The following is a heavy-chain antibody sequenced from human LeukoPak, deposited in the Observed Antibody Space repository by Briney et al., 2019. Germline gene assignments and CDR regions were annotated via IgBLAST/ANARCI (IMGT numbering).Heavy chain of an antibody. CDR2: IYPGDSDT. CDR1: GYRFTSYW. Sequence: GESLKISCKGSGYRFTSYWIGWVRQMPGKGLEWMGIIYPGDSDTRYSPSFQGQVTISADRSISTAYLQWSSLKASDTAMYYCARRAPGDIVVGDYWGQGTLVTVSS. D-gene: IGHD2-2*01. J-gene: IGHJ4*02. CDR3: ARRAPGDIVVGDY. V-gene: IGHV5-51*01.